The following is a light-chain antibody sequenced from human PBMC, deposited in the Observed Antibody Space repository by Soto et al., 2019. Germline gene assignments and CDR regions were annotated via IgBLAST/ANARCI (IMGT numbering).Light chain of an antibody. CDR3: QQSSSSPPMYT. V-gene: IGKV3-20*01. Sequence: EIVLTQSPGTLSLSPGERATLSCRASQSVSSSYLAWYQQKPGQAPRLLIYGASSRATGIPDRFSGSGSGTDFTLTISRLEPEDFAVYYCQQSSSSPPMYTFGQGTKLEIK. CDR1: QSVSSSY. J-gene: IGKJ2*01. CDR2: GAS.